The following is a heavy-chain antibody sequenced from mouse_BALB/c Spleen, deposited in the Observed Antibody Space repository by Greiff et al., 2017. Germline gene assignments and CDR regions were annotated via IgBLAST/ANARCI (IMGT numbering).Heavy chain of an antibody. Sequence: EVKLLESGGGLVQPGGSLKLSCAASGFDFSRYWMSWVRQAPGKGLEWIGEINPDSSTINYTPSLKDKFIISRDNAKNTLYLQMSKVRSEDTALYYCARDKDDSMDYWGQGTSVTVSS. V-gene: IGHV4-1*02. CDR3: ARDKDDSMDY. CDR2: INPDSSTI. D-gene: IGHD2-12*01. CDR1: GFDFSRYW. J-gene: IGHJ4*01.